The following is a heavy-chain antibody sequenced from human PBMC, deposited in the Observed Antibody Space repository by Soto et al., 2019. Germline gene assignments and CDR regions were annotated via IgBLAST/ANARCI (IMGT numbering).Heavy chain of an antibody. Sequence: QVQLQESGPGLVKPSQTLSLTCTVSGGSISSGGYYWSWIRQHPGKGLEWIGYIYYSGSTYYNPSLKSRVTISVDTSKNQFSRKLSSVTAADTAVYYCARRRGVKRGGAGPSYNWFDPWGQGTLVTVSS. CDR2: IYYSGST. CDR1: GGSISSGGYY. CDR3: ARRRGVKRGGAGPSYNWFDP. V-gene: IGHV4-31*03. D-gene: IGHD3-10*01. J-gene: IGHJ5*02.